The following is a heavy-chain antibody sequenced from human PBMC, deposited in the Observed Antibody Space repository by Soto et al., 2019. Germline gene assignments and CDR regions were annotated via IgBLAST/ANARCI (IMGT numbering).Heavy chain of an antibody. J-gene: IGHJ6*03. V-gene: IGHV4-59*08. D-gene: IGHD3-10*01. CDR3: ARLLGFGEFGHYYYYMDV. CDR2: IYYSGST. CDR1: GGSISSYY. Sequence: SETLSLTCTVSGGSISSYYWSWIRQPPGKGLEWIGYIYYSGSTNYNPSLKSRVTISVDTSKNQFSLKLSSVTAADTAVYYCARLLGFGEFGHYYYYMDVWGKGTTVTVSS.